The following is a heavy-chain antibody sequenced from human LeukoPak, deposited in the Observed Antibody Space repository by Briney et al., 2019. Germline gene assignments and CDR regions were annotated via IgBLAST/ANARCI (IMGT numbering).Heavy chain of an antibody. CDR1: GYTFTSYD. CDR3: ARVGYCSGGSCTRFRWFDP. D-gene: IGHD2-15*01. V-gene: IGHV1-8*01. J-gene: IGHJ5*02. CDR2: MNPNSGNT. Sequence: GASVKVSCKASGYTFTSYDINWVRQATGQGLEWMGWMNPNSGNTGYAQKFQGRVTMTRNTSISTAYMELSSLRSEDTAVYYCARVGYCSGGSCTRFRWFDPWGQGTLVTVSS.